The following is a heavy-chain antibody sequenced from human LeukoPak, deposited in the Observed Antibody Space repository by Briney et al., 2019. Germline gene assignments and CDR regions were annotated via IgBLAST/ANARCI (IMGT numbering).Heavy chain of an antibody. CDR1: GYTFTSYG. D-gene: IGHD6-13*01. CDR2: ISAYNGNT. J-gene: IGHJ5*02. V-gene: IGHV1-18*01. Sequence: VSVKVSCKASGYTFTSYGISWVRQAPGQGREWMGWISAYNGNTNYAQKLQGRVSMTTDTSTSTAYMELRSLRSDDTAVYYCARDGYSSSWYGPRGWFDPWGQGTLVTVSS. CDR3: ARDGYSSSWYGPRGWFDP.